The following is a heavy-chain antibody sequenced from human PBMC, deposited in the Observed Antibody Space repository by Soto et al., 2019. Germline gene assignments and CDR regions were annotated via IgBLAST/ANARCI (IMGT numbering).Heavy chain of an antibody. V-gene: IGHV4-30-4*01. J-gene: IGHJ4*02. CDR2: IYYTGST. Sequence: SETLSLTCTVSGAFISSGDYYWSWIRQPPGKGLEWIGYIYYTGSTYYNPSLKSRLSISVDTSKNQLSLKLTSVTAADTAVYYCARVFDDSSGYYGALGLWGQGTLVTVSS. CDR1: GAFISSGDYY. D-gene: IGHD3-22*01. CDR3: ARVFDDSSGYYGALGL.